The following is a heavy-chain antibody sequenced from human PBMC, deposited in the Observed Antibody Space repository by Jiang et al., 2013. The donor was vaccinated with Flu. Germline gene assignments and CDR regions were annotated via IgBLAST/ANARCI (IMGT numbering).Heavy chain of an antibody. Sequence: GSGLVKPSETLSLTCTVSGGSISSSSYYWGWIRQPPGKGLEWIGSIYYSGSTYYNPSLKSRVTISVDTSKNQFSLKLSSVTAADTAVYYCARHLGYCSSTSCSSYNWFDPWGQGTLVTVSS. CDR1: GGSISSSSYY. V-gene: IGHV4-39*07. CDR2: IYYSGST. CDR3: ARHLGYCSSTSCSSYNWFDP. J-gene: IGHJ5*02. D-gene: IGHD2-2*01.